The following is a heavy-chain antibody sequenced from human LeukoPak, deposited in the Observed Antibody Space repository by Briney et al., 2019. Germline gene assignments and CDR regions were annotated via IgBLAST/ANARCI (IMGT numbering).Heavy chain of an antibody. D-gene: IGHD1-1*01. CDR2: IYPADSYT. CDR1: GYSFTSYW. Sequence: TGESLKISCQGSGYSFTSYWICWVRQMPGRGLEWMGRIYPADSYTNYSPSFQGPVTFSADKSISTAYLQWSTLKASDTAMYYCARQLTSGDCDCWGQGTLVTVSS. V-gene: IGHV5-10-1*01. CDR3: ARQLTSGDCDC. J-gene: IGHJ4*02.